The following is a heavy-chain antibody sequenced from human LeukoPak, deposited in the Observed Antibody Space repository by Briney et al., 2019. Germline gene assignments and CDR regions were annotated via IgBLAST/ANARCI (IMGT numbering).Heavy chain of an antibody. J-gene: IGHJ4*02. CDR2: IKQDGSEN. CDR3: ARGVGGADY. Sequence: GGSLRLTCAASGFTFSNYWMSWVRQAPGKGLEWVANIKQDGSENYYVDSVKGRFTISRDNAKNSLYLQMNSLRAEDTAVYYCARGVGGADYWGRGILVTVSS. V-gene: IGHV3-7*01. D-gene: IGHD2-21*01. CDR1: GFTFSNYW.